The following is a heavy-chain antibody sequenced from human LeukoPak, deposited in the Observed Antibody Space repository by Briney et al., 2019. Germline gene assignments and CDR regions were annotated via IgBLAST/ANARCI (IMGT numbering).Heavy chain of an antibody. CDR3: ARLPPPYYYDSSGYGSDY. CDR1: GGSVSSYY. Sequence: SETLSLTCTVSGGSVSSYYWSWMRQSPGKGLEWIGYVYYSGSTNYNPSLKSRVTISVDTSKNQFSLKLSSVTAADTAVYYCARLPPPYYYDSSGYGSDYWGQGTLVTVSS. V-gene: IGHV4-59*08. J-gene: IGHJ4*02. CDR2: VYYSGST. D-gene: IGHD3-22*01.